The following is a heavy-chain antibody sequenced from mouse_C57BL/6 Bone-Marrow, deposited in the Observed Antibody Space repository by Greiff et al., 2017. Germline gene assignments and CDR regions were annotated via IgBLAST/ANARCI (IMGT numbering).Heavy chain of an antibody. J-gene: IGHJ4*01. CDR3: ARGDYDAMVY. Sequence: QVQLQQSGAELVRPGTSVKVSCKASGYAFTNYLIEWVKQRPGQGLEWIGVINPGSGGTNYNEKFKGKATLTADKSSSTAYMQLSSLTSEDSAVYFCARGDYDAMVYWGQGTSVTVSS. CDR1: GYAFTNYL. D-gene: IGHD1-1*02. CDR2: INPGSGGT. V-gene: IGHV1-54*01.